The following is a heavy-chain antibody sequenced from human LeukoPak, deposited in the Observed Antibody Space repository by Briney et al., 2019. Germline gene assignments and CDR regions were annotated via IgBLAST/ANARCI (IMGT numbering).Heavy chain of an antibody. CDR3: AKSSGGGYYVQYFDY. Sequence: GGSLRLSCGASGFTFSSYGMQWVRQSPGKGLEWVAFIQYDGSNKHYADSVRGRFTISRDNSENTLYLQMNSLRAEDTAVYYCAKSSGGGYYVQYFDYWGQGALVTVSS. V-gene: IGHV3-30*02. CDR1: GFTFSSYG. CDR2: IQYDGSNK. D-gene: IGHD2-15*01. J-gene: IGHJ4*02.